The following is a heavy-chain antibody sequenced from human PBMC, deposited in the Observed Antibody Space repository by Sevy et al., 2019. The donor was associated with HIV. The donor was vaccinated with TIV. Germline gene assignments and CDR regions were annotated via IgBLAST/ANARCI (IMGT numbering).Heavy chain of an antibody. Sequence: SETLSLTCTVSGGSISSGSYYWSWMRQPAGKGLEWIGRIYTSGSTNYNPSLKSRVTMSVDTSKNQFSLKLSSVTAADTAVYYCARTDYYDSILGAFDIWGQGTMVTVSS. CDR2: IYTSGST. CDR1: GGSISSGSYY. J-gene: IGHJ3*02. V-gene: IGHV4-61*02. CDR3: ARTDYYDSILGAFDI. D-gene: IGHD3-22*01.